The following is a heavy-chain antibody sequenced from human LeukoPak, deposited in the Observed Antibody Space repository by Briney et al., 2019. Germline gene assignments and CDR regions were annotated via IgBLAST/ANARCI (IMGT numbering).Heavy chain of an antibody. CDR2: IYYSGST. V-gene: IGHV4-59*01. Sequence: SETLSLTCTVSGGSISSYYWSWIRQPPGKGLEWIGYIYYSGSTNYNPSLKSRVTISVDTSKNQFSLKLSSVTAADTAVYYCARGKTYYDFWSGYGNYYYYYMDVWGKGTTVTVSS. J-gene: IGHJ6*03. D-gene: IGHD3-3*01. CDR3: ARGKTYYDFWSGYGNYYYYYMDV. CDR1: GGSISSYY.